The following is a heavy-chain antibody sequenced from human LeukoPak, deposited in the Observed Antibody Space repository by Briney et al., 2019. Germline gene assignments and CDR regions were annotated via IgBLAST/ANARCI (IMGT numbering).Heavy chain of an antibody. D-gene: IGHD5-24*01. CDR1: GFTFSSYA. V-gene: IGHV3-23*01. Sequence: PGRSLRLSCAASGFTFSSYAMSWVRQAPGKGLEWVSAISGSGGSTYYADSVKGRFTISRDNSKNTLYLQMNSLRAEDTAVYYCARGAGYNYPYYLDYWGQGTLVTVSS. CDR3: ARGAGYNYPYYLDY. J-gene: IGHJ4*02. CDR2: ISGSGGST.